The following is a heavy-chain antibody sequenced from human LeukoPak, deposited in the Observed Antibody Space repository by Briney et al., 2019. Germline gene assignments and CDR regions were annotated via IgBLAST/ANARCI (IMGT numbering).Heavy chain of an antibody. CDR3: ARRYSSSWYSETDY. CDR2: IYYSGST. V-gene: IGHV4-39*01. J-gene: IGHJ4*02. Sequence: TSETLSLTCTVSGGSISSSSYYWGWIRQPPGKGLAWIGSIYYSGSTSYNPSLKSRATISVDTSKNQFSLKLSSVTAADTAVYYCARRYSSSWYSETDYWGQGTLVTVFS. D-gene: IGHD6-13*01. CDR1: GGSISSSSYY.